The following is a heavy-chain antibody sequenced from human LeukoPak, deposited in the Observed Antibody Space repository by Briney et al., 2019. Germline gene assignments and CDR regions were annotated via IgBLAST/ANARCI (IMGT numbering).Heavy chain of an antibody. J-gene: IGHJ4*02. CDR3: AREYCLGGKCWDPDY. CDR1: VYTLTTLV. D-gene: IGHD2-15*01. V-gene: IGHV1-18*01. Sequence: ASVKVSCKASVYTLTTLVITWLQKAPGQGLEWMGWINTYNHNTYYAQKFQDRLTVTADTSTSTVYMDLSSLRSDDTAVYYCAREYCLGGKCWDPDYWGQGTLVTVSS. CDR2: INTYNHNT.